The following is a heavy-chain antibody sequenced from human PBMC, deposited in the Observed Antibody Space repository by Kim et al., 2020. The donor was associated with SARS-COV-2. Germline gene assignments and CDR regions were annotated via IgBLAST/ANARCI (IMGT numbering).Heavy chain of an antibody. Sequence: GGSLRLSCATSGFTFSSFDMTWVRQAPGKGLEWVSTFTSGATNTYYTDSVKGRFTLSRDNSKSTVYLQMNSLRFEDTAIYYCGNTGGGGGGELGWGQGTLVTVSS. CDR1: GFTFSSFD. CDR3: GNTGGGGGGELG. CDR2: FTSGATNT. J-gene: IGHJ4*02. D-gene: IGHD7-27*01. V-gene: IGHV3-23*01.